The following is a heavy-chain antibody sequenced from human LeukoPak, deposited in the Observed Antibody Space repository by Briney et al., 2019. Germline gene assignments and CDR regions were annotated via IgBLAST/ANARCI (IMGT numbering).Heavy chain of an antibody. Sequence: PGGSLRLSCAASGFTVSSNYMSWVRQAPGKGLEWVSVIYSGGSTYYADSVKGRFTIPRDNPKNTLYLQMNSLRAEDTAVYYCARDAYCGGDCYQDAFDIWGQGTMVTVSS. CDR1: GFTVSSNY. CDR3: ARDAYCGGDCYQDAFDI. D-gene: IGHD2-21*02. J-gene: IGHJ3*02. CDR2: IYSGGST. V-gene: IGHV3-66*01.